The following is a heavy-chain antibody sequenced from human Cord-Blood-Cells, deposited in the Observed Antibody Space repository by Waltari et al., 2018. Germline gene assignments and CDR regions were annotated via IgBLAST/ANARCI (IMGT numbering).Heavy chain of an antibody. J-gene: IGHJ4*02. V-gene: IGHV3-30*04. CDR1: GFTFSSYA. D-gene: IGHD3-10*01. Sequence: QVQLVESGGGVVQPGRSLRLSCAASGFTFSSYAMHWVRQAPGKELEWVAVISYDGSNKYDADSVKGRFTISRDNSKNTLYLQMNSLRAEDTAVYYCARAPGSYFDYWGQGTLVTVSS. CDR2: ISYDGSNK. CDR3: ARAPGSYFDY.